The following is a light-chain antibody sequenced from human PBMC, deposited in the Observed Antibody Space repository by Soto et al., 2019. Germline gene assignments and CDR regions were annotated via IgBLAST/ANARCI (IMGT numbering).Light chain of an antibody. CDR3: QQYNSVSLLT. CDR1: QSISNW. Sequence: DIQMTQSPSTLSASVGDRVTITCRASQSISNWLAWYQQKPGKAPNLLIYKASNLESGVPSRFSGSASGTEFTLTISSLQPDDFATYYCQQYNSVSLLTFXGGTKVDIK. CDR2: KAS. J-gene: IGKJ4*01. V-gene: IGKV1-5*03.